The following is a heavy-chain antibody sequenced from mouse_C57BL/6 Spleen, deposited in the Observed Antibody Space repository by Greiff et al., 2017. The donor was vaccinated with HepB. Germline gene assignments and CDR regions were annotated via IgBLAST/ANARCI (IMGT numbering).Heavy chain of an antibody. CDR2: IHPNSGST. D-gene: IGHD1-1*01. CDR1: GYTFTSYW. J-gene: IGHJ2*01. CDR3: ARSHYGYYFDY. Sequence: QVHVKQPGAELVKPGASVKLSCKASGYTFTSYWMHWVKQRPGQGLEWIGMIHPNSGSTNYNEKFKSKATLTLDKSSSPAYMQLSSLTSEDSAVYYFARSHYGYYFDYWGQGTTLTVSS. V-gene: IGHV1-64*01.